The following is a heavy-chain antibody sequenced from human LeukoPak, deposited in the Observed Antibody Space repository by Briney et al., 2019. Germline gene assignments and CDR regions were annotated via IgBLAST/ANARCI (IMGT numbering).Heavy chain of an antibody. V-gene: IGHV3-23*01. CDR1: GFSFSSFA. CDR3: AKESAHFDY. J-gene: IGHJ4*02. Sequence: GGSLRLSCAASGFSFSSFAMSWVRQAPGKGLEWVSVISGSGGSTHYADSVKGRFTISRDNSKSTLYLQMNSLRAEDTAVYYCAKESAHFDYWGQGTLVTVSS. CDR2: ISGSGGST.